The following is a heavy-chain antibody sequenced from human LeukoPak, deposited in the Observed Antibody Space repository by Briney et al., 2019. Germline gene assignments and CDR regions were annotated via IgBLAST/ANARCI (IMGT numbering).Heavy chain of an antibody. J-gene: IGHJ4*02. CDR1: GFTFGAYT. CDR2: ISSTSTYI. Sequence: PGGSLRLSCVASGFTFGAYTMNWVRQAPGKGLEWVSSISSTSTYIHYADSVKGRFTISRDNAKVSLYLQMNSLRAEDTAVYYCARVSIAVAAGDYWGQGTLVTVSS. D-gene: IGHD6-19*01. V-gene: IGHV3-21*01. CDR3: ARVSIAVAAGDY.